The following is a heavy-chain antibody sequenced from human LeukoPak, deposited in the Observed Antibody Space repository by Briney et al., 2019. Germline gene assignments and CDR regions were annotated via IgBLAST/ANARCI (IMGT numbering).Heavy chain of an antibody. Sequence: SETLSLTCTVSGGSVSSGSYYWSWIRQPPGKGLEWIGYIYYSGSTNYNPSLKSRVTISVDTSKDQFSLKLSSVTAADTAVYYCARGRSSFFDYWGQGTLVTVSS. CDR3: ARGRSSFFDY. CDR2: IYYSGST. V-gene: IGHV4-61*01. CDR1: GGSVSSGSYY. D-gene: IGHD6-19*01. J-gene: IGHJ4*02.